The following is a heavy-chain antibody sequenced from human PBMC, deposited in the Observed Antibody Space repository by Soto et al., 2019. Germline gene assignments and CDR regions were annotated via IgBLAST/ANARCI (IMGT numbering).Heavy chain of an antibody. CDR2: IYYSGST. Sequence: SETLSLTCTVSGGSISSGGYYWSWIRQHPGKGLEWIGYIYYSGSTYYNPSLKSRVTISVDTSKNQFSLTLRSVTAADAAVYYCASCVSNACYPPWGLQFFDLWGQGSLVTVSS. J-gene: IGHJ4*02. V-gene: IGHV4-31*03. CDR1: GGSISSGGYY. D-gene: IGHD4-4*01. CDR3: ASCVSNACYPPWGLQFFDL.